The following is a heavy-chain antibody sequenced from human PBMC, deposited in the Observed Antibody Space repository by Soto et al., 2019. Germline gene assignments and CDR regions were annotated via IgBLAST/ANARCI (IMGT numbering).Heavy chain of an antibody. V-gene: IGHV1-18*01. CDR3: ARDSVGDAGTANWWFDP. CDR1: GFTFINYG. Sequence: QVQLVQSGAEVKKPGASVRVSCKASGFTFINYGISWVRQAPAQGLEWMGWISASNGKTNYAVKVQYRVMMTTDESTNVAYRELRSLRSDDTAVYYCARDSVGDAGTANWWFDPWGQGTQVTVSS. J-gene: IGHJ5*02. CDR2: ISASNGKT. D-gene: IGHD1-1*01.